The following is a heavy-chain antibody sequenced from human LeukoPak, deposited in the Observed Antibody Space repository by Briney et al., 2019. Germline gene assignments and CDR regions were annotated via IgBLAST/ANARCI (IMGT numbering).Heavy chain of an antibody. Sequence: GGSLRLSCAASGFTFSSYWMHWVRQAPGKGLVWVSRINSDGSSTSYADSVKGRFTISRDNAKNSLYLQMNSLRAEDTAVYYCARDHHDWRRHTLNHFDYWGQGTLVTVSS. CDR1: GFTFSSYW. D-gene: IGHD1-1*01. CDR2: INSDGSST. J-gene: IGHJ4*02. V-gene: IGHV3-74*01. CDR3: ARDHHDWRRHTLNHFDY.